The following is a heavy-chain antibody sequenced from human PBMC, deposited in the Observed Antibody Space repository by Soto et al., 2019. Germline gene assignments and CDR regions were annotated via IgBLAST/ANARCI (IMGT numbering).Heavy chain of an antibody. V-gene: IGHV3-23*01. D-gene: IGHD6-6*01. CDR1: GFTFSSYA. Sequence: EVQLLESGGGLVQPGGALRLAGAASGFTFSSYAMSWVRQAPGKGLEWVSAISGSGGSTYYADSVKGRFTISRDNSKNTLYLQMNSLRAEDTAVYYCAKAGVWGSSYPRSYWGDYWGQGTLVTVSS. J-gene: IGHJ4*02. CDR3: AKAGVWGSSYPRSYWGDY. CDR2: ISGSGGST.